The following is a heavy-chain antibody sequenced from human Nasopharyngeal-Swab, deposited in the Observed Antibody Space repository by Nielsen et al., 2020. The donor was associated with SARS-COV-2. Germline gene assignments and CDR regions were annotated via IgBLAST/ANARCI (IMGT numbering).Heavy chain of an antibody. Sequence: SGPTLVKPTQTLTLTCTFSGFSLSTSGVGVGWIRQPPGKALEWLALIYWDDDKRYSPSLKSRLTITKDTSKNQVVLTMTNMDPVDTATYYCARQGDYDILTGYGYWGQGTLVRLL. CDR1: GFSLSTSGVG. CDR2: IYWDDDK. V-gene: IGHV2-5*02. CDR3: ARQGDYDILTGYGY. J-gene: IGHJ4*02. D-gene: IGHD3-9*01.